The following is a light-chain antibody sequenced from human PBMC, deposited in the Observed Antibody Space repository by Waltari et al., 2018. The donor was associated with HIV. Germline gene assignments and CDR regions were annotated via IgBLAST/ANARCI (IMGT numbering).Light chain of an antibody. Sequence: DIQMTQSPSSLSASVGDRVTITCRASQSISSFLNWYLQKPGRAPKLLIYAASSLQSGVPSRFSGGGSGTDFTLTISSLQPEDFATYYCQQSYSTPQTFGQGTKVEIK. CDR3: QQSYSTPQT. CDR2: AAS. CDR1: QSISSF. V-gene: IGKV1-39*01. J-gene: IGKJ1*01.